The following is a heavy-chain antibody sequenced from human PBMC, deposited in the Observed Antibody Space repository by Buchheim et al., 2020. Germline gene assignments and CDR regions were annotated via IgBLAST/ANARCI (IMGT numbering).Heavy chain of an antibody. CDR2: MNVDGSER. CDR1: GFTFTDVW. J-gene: IGHJ4*02. V-gene: IGHV3-7*01. CDR3: ARDPSSGYYCYFHY. D-gene: IGHD3-22*01. Sequence: EVQLVESGGGLVQPGGSLRLSCAASGFTFTDVWMTWVRQAPGKGLEWVANMNVDGSERHYLDSVKGRFTISRDNSKNTLYLQMNSLRAEDTAVYYCARDPSSGYYCYFHYWGQGTL.